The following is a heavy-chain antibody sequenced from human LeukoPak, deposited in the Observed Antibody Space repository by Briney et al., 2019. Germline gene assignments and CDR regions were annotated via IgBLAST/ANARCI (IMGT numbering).Heavy chain of an antibody. J-gene: IGHJ3*02. CDR2: INHSGST. D-gene: IGHD2-2*02. CDR1: GGSFSGYY. CDR3: ARGQCSTSCYKGKNAFDI. V-gene: IGHV4-34*01. Sequence: PSETLSLTCAVYGGSFSGYYWSWIPQPPGKGLEWIGEINHSGSTNYNPSLKSRVTISVDTSKNQFSLKLSSVTAADTAVYYCARGQCSTSCYKGKNAFDIWGQGTMVTVSS.